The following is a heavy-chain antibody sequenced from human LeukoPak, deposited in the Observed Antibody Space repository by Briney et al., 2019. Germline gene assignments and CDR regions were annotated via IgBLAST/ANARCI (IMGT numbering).Heavy chain of an antibody. CDR2: IYSGGST. Sequence: GGSLRLSCAASGFTVSSNYMTWVRQAPGKGLEWVSLIYSGGSTSYADSVRGRFTISRDNSKNTLYLQMNSLRAEDTAVYYCARIETVAYAFDIWGQGTLVTVSS. CDR3: ARIETVAYAFDI. D-gene: IGHD1-1*01. V-gene: IGHV3-66*01. CDR1: GFTVSSNY. J-gene: IGHJ3*02.